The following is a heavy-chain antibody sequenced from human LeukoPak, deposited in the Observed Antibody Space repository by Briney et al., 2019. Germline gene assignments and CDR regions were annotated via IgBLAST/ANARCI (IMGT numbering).Heavy chain of an antibody. CDR2: ISHSGSI. D-gene: IGHD4-23*01. CDR1: GGSLSGYY. J-gene: IGHJ3*02. CDR3: ARIRNYGGI. V-gene: IGHV4-34*01. Sequence: SEALSLTCAVYGGSLSGYYWSWIRQPPGKGLEWIGEISHSGSINYNPSLKSRVTISVDTSKNQFSLNLNSVTAADTAVYYCARIRNYGGIWGQGTMVTGS.